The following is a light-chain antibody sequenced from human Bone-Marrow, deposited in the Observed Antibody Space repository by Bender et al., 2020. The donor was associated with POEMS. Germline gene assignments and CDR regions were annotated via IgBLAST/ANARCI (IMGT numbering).Light chain of an antibody. V-gene: IGLV2-14*02. Sequence: QSALTQAASVSGSPGQSIIISCSGTSDDIGTYDFVSWHQQHPDQVPKLLIYDVGKRSPGVNTRFSGSKSGRTAYLTISGLQAEDEADYYCTGYLHSGSYVFGSGTQVTVL. CDR2: DVG. J-gene: IGLJ1*01. CDR1: SDDIGTYDF. CDR3: TGYLHSGSYV.